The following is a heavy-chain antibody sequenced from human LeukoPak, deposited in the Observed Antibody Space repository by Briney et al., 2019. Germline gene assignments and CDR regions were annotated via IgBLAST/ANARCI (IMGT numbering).Heavy chain of an antibody. V-gene: IGHV4-34*01. D-gene: IGHD3-10*01. CDR1: GGSFSGYY. J-gene: IGHJ5*02. Sequence: SETLSLTCAVYGGSFSGYYWSWIRQPPGKGLEWIGEINHSGSTNYNPSLKSRVTISVDTSKNQFSLKLSSVTAADTAVYYCARGVRGPALRWFDPWGQGTLVTVSS. CDR2: INHSGST. CDR3: ARGVRGPALRWFDP.